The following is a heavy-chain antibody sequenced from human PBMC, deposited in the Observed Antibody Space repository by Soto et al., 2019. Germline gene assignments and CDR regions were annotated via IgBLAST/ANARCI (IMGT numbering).Heavy chain of an antibody. CDR3: ARVFPDDCSSTSCPRGWFDP. CDR2: INHSGST. D-gene: IGHD2-2*01. CDR1: GGSFSGYY. Sequence: SSETLSLTCAVYGGSFSGYYWSWIRQPPGKGLEWIGEINHSGSTNYNPSLKSRVTISVDTSKNQFSLKLSSVTAADTAVYYCARVFPDDCSSTSCPRGWFDPWGQGTLVTVSS. V-gene: IGHV4-34*01. J-gene: IGHJ5*02.